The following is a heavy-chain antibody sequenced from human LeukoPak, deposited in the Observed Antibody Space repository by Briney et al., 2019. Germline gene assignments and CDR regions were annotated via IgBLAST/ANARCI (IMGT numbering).Heavy chain of an antibody. D-gene: IGHD1-26*01. J-gene: IGHJ5*02. CDR1: GFTFDDYG. V-gene: IGHV3-20*04. CDR3: ASHQGGSYSLAWFDP. CDR2: INWNGGST. Sequence: GGSLRLSCAASGFTFDDYGMSWVRQAPGKGLEWVSGINWNGGSTGYADSVKGRFTISRDNAENSLYLRMNSLRAEDTALYYCASHQGGSYSLAWFDPWGQGTLVTVSS.